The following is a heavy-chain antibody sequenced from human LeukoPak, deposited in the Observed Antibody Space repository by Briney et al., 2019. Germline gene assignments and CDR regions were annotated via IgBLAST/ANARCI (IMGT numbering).Heavy chain of an antibody. Sequence: ASVKVSCKASGYTFTSYYMHWVRQAPGQGHEWMGIINPSGGSTSYAQKFQGRVTMTRDMSTSTDYMELISLRSEDTAVYYCARDNSVGDTAWWFDPWGQGTLVTVSS. CDR1: GYTFTSYY. D-gene: IGHD1-26*01. J-gene: IGHJ5*02. CDR3: ARDNSVGDTAWWFDP. V-gene: IGHV1-46*01. CDR2: INPSGGST.